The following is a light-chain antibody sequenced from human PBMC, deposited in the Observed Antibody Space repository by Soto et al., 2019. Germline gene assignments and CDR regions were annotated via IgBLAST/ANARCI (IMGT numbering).Light chain of an antibody. Sequence: QSALTQPPSASGSPGQSVAISCTGTSSDVGGYNYVPWYQQHPGKAPKLMIYEVNKRPSGVPDRFSGSKSGNTASLTVSGLQAEDEADYYCSSYAGTSNVFGTATKVTVL. CDR2: EVN. CDR3: SSYAGTSNV. J-gene: IGLJ1*01. V-gene: IGLV2-8*01. CDR1: SSDVGGYNY.